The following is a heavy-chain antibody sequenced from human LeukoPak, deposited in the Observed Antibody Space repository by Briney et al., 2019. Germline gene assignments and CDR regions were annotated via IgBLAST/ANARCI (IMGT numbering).Heavy chain of an antibody. J-gene: IGHJ4*02. Sequence: GGSLRLSCAASGFTFSSYSMNWVRQAPGKGLEWVSSISSSSSYIYYADSVKGRFTISRDNAKNSLYLQMNSLRAEDTAVYYCARVPYYGGKHFDHWGQGTLVTVSS. V-gene: IGHV3-21*01. D-gene: IGHD4-23*01. CDR2: ISSSSSYI. CDR3: ARVPYYGGKHFDH. CDR1: GFTFSSYS.